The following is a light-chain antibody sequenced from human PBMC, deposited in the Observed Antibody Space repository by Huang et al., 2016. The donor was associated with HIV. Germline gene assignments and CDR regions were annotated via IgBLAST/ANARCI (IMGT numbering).Light chain of an antibody. CDR2: WAS. Sequence: DIVMTQSPDSLAVSLGERATINCKSSQTILHDSDSRNYLALYQQKPGPPPKLLIHWASIRKSGVPDRFIGSGSGTDFTLTISSLQAEDVAVYYCQQYYSSPFTFGPGTNVDI. CDR1: QTILHDSDSRNY. CDR3: QQYYSSPFT. J-gene: IGKJ3*01. V-gene: IGKV4-1*01.